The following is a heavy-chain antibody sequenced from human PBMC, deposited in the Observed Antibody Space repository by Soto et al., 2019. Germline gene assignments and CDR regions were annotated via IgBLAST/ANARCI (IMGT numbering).Heavy chain of an antibody. V-gene: IGHV1-69*01. D-gene: IGHD5-18*01. CDR1: GGTFSSYA. J-gene: IGHJ6*02. CDR3: ARGYTAMVRYSYYYGIDV. Sequence: QVQLVQSGAEVKKPGSSVKVSCKASGGTFSSYAISWVRQAPGQGLEWRGGIIPIFVTANYEQKFQGRVTITADASTSTTSMELSRMRSEDTAVYYCARGYTAMVRYSYYYGIDVWGQGTTVTVSS. CDR2: IIPIFVTA.